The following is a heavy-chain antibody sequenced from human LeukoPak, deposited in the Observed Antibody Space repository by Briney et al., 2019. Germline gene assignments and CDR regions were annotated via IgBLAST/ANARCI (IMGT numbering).Heavy chain of an antibody. Sequence: GGSLRLSCAPSGFSFSSYWMAWVRQAPGKGLEWVGNIKQDGSEQYYVDSLQGRFTISRDNAKNSLYLQMNSLRVEDTAVYYCARGLSYCSNGICPFDYWGQGTLVTVSS. CDR3: ARGLSYCSNGICPFDY. D-gene: IGHD2-8*01. V-gene: IGHV3-7*01. CDR2: IKQDGSEQ. J-gene: IGHJ4*02. CDR1: GFSFSSYW.